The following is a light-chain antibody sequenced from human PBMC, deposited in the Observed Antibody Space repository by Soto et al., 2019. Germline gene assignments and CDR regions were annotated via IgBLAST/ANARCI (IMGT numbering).Light chain of an antibody. CDR2: EVS. CDR3: SSFAGNNNLV. V-gene: IGLV2-8*01. J-gene: IGLJ2*01. CDR1: SSDVCGYNY. Sequence: QSALTQPPSASGSPGQSVTISCTGTSSDVCGYNYVSWYQQHPGKAPKLMISEVSKRPSGVPDRFSGSKSGNTASLTVSGLKAEDEADYYCSSFAGNNNLVFGGGTKLTVL.